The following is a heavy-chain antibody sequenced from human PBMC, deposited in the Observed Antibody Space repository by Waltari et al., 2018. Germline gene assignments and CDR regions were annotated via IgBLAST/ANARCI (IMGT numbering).Heavy chain of an antibody. CDR3: AAAGDNWNDNIGFDY. V-gene: IGHV1-58*01. CDR2: IVVGSGNT. D-gene: IGHD1-20*01. Sequence: QMQLVQSGPEVKKPGTSVKVSCKASGFTFTSSAVQWVRQARGQRLEWIGWIVVGSGNTNYAQKFQERVTITRDMSTSTAYMELSSLRSEDTAVYYCAAAGDNWNDNIGFDYWGQGTLVTVSS. CDR1: GFTFTSSA. J-gene: IGHJ4*02.